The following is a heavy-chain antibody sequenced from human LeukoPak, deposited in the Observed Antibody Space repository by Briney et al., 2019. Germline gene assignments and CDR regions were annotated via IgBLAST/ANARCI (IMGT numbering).Heavy chain of an antibody. J-gene: IGHJ4*02. V-gene: IGHV3-21*01. CDR3: ARDSYYGTTKYYYAYFDY. CDR2: IGINDNYI. D-gene: IGHD1-7*01. CDR1: GFTFRTYN. Sequence: GGSLRLSCEASGFTFRTYNMNWVRQAPGKGLEWVSSIGINDNYIYYADSVKGRFTISRDNAKNSLYLQMDSLRAEDTAVYYCARDSYYGTTKYYYAYFDYWGQGTLVTVSS.